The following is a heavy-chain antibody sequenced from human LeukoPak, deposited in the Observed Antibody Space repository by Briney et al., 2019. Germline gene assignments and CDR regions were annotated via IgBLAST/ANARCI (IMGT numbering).Heavy chain of an antibody. J-gene: IGHJ4*02. CDR3: ARRYCNSYFDY. D-gene: IGHD4-11*01. Sequence: SETLSLTCAVSGYSISSGYYWGWIRQPPGEGLEWIGNVYQSGITYYNASLKSRVTISVDTSKNQFSLKLNSATAADTAVYYCARRYCNSYFDYWGQGTLVTVSS. CDR1: GYSISSGYY. CDR2: VYQSGIT. V-gene: IGHV4-38-2*01.